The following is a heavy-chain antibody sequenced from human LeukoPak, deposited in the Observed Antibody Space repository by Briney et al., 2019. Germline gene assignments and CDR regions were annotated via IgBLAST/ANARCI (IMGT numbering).Heavy chain of an antibody. J-gene: IGHJ3*02. Sequence: SETLSLTCTVSGGSMSSYYWSWIRQPPGKGLEWIGYIYYSGSTNYNPSLKSRVTISVDTSKNQFSLKLSSVTAADTAVYYCARVFFLRYFDWLSPWVGAFDIWGQGTMVTVSS. CDR2: IYYSGST. CDR1: GGSMSSYY. D-gene: IGHD3-9*01. V-gene: IGHV4-59*08. CDR3: ARVFFLRYFDWLSPWVGAFDI.